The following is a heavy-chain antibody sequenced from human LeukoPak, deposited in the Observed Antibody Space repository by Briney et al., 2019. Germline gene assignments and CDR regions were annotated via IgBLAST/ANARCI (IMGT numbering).Heavy chain of an antibody. CDR1: GYSISSGYY. CDR3: ARMGVSYYYDSSTYYPVAFDV. CDR2: IFHSGSI. J-gene: IGHJ3*01. V-gene: IGHV4-38-2*01. Sequence: SETLSLTCAVSGYSISSGYYWGWIRQSPGKGLEWILTIFHSGSIYYNPSLKSRVTLSVDTSKNQFSLKLSSVTAADTAVYYCARMGVSYYYDSSTYYPVAFDVWGQGTMVAVSS. D-gene: IGHD3-22*01.